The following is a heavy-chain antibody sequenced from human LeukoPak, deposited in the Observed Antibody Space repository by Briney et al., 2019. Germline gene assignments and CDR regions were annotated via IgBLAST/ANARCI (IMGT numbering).Heavy chain of an antibody. V-gene: IGHV3-20*04. Sequence: GGSLRLSCAASGFTFDDYGVSWVRQAPGKGLEWVSGINWNGGSTGYADSVKGRFTISRDNAKNSLYLQMNSLRAEDTALYYCARGNYYDSSGYYSFDYWGQGTLVTVSS. J-gene: IGHJ4*02. CDR3: ARGNYYDSSGYYSFDY. CDR1: GFTFDDYG. D-gene: IGHD3-22*01. CDR2: INWNGGST.